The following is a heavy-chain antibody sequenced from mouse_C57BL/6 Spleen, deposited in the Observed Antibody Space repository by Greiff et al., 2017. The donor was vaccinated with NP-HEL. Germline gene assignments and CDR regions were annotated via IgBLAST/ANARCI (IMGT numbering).Heavy chain of an antibody. CDR1: GFNIKDDY. CDR2: IDPENGDT. D-gene: IGHD3-3*01. Sequence: EVQLQQSGAELVRPGASVKLSCTASGFNIKDDYMHWVKQRPEQGLEWIGWIDPENGDTEYASKFQGKATITADTSSNTAYLQLSSLTSEDTAVYYCTTGGGWDNFDYWGQGTTLTVSS. J-gene: IGHJ2*01. CDR3: TTGGGWDNFDY. V-gene: IGHV14-4*01.